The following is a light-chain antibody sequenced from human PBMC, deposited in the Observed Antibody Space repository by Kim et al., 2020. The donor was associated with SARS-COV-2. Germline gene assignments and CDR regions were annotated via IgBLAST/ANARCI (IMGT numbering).Light chain of an antibody. CDR3: CSYAGSYTVV. CDR2: DVS. CDR1: SSDVGGYNY. J-gene: IGLJ2*01. V-gene: IGLV2-11*01. Sequence: GQSVTTSCTATSSDVGGYNYVSWYQQHPGKAPKLMIYDVSKRPSGVPDRFSGSKSGNTASLTISGLQAEDEADYYCCSYAGSYTVVFGGGTQLTVL.